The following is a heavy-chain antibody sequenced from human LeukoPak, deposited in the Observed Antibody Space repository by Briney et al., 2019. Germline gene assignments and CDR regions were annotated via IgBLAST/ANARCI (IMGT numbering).Heavy chain of an antibody. CDR3: AKVRGYYYGSGSYYADC. CDR1: GFTFSSYA. J-gene: IGHJ4*02. CDR2: ISGSGGST. Sequence: GGSLRLSCAASGFTFSSYAMSWVRQAPGKGLEWVSAISGSGGSTYYADSVKGRFTISRDNSKNTLYLQMNSLRADDTAVYYCAKVRGYYYGSGSYYADCWGQGTLVTVSS. D-gene: IGHD3-10*01. V-gene: IGHV3-23*01.